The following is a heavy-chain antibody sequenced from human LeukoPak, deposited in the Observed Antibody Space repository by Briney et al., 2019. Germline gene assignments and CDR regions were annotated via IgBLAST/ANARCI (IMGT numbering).Heavy chain of an antibody. Sequence: GGSLRLSCAASGFAFSDYEMNWVRQAPGKGLEWVSNIGSSGRTIFYADSVKGRFSTSRDNGKNSLYLQMNSLRVEDTAIYYCASRRDYWGQGTLVTVSS. CDR1: GFAFSDYE. J-gene: IGHJ4*02. CDR2: IGSSGRTI. V-gene: IGHV3-48*03. CDR3: ASRRDY.